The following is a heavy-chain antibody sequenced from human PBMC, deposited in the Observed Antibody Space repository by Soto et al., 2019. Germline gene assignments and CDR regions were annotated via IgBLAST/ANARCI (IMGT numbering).Heavy chain of an antibody. J-gene: IGHJ4*02. Sequence: HSETLSLTCAVSGGSISSGGYSWSWIRQPPGKGLEWIGYIYHSGSTYYNPSLKSRVTISVDRSKNQFSLKLSSVTAADTAVYYCASSTQYSGYFDYWGQGTLVTVSS. CDR1: GGSISSGGYS. D-gene: IGHD1-26*01. CDR3: ASSTQYSGYFDY. V-gene: IGHV4-30-2*01. CDR2: IYHSGST.